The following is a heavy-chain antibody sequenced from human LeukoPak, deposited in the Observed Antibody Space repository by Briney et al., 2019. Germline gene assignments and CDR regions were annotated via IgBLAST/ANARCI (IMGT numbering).Heavy chain of an antibody. CDR2: IYSGGRT. V-gene: IGHV3-53*01. CDR1: GFTVSSDY. CDR3: AREILSQSGYVY. Sequence: GALRLSCAASGFTVSSDYMSWVRQAPGKGLEWVSVIYSGGRTYYADSVKGRFTISRDNSKNTVYLQMNSLRAEDTAMYYCAREILSQSGYVYWGQGTLVTVSS. D-gene: IGHD5-12*01. J-gene: IGHJ4*02.